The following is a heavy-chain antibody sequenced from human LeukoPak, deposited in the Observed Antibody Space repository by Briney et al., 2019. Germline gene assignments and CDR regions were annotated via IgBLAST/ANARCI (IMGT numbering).Heavy chain of an antibody. D-gene: IGHD6-19*01. V-gene: IGHV3-7*01. CDR3: ARDRKQWLVEIDAFDI. CDR1: GFTFSSYW. J-gene: IGHJ3*02. CDR2: IKQDGSEK. Sequence: PGGSLRLSCAASGFTFSSYWMSWVRQAPGKGLEWVANIKQDGSEKYYVDSVKGRFTISRDNAKNSLYLQMNSLRAEDTAVYYCARDRKQWLVEIDAFDIWGQGTMVTVSS.